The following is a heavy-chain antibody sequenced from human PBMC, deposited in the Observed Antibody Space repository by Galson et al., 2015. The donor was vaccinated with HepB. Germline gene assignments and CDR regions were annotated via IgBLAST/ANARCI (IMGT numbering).Heavy chain of an antibody. CDR3: AKGGGSNWFDP. CDR2: ISNSGGST. D-gene: IGHD3-16*01. CDR1: GLAFSSYA. V-gene: IGHV3-23*01. J-gene: IGHJ5*02. Sequence: SLSLSCAASGLAFSSYAMSWIRQAPGKGLKWVSSISNSGGSTYYADSVKGRFTISRDNSKNTVYLQMNSLRAEDMAVYYCAKGGGSNWFDPWGQGTLVTVSS.